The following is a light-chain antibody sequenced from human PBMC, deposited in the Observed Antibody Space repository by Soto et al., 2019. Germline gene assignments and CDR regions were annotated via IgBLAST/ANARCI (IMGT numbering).Light chain of an antibody. CDR3: QQLNGYQLA. V-gene: IGKV1-9*01. CDR2: SAS. J-gene: IGKJ4*01. Sequence: DLQLTQSPSFLSAFVGDTVTITCRASQAMSTYLAWYQQKPGKVPKLLIHSASTLQSGVPPRFSGGGSGTEFTLTISTLQPDDSGIYYCQQLNGYQLAFGGGTNVEIK. CDR1: QAMSTY.